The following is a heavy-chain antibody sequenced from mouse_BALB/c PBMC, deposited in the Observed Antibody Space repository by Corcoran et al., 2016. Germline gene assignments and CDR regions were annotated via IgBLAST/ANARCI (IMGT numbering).Heavy chain of an antibody. CDR1: GYTFTNYG. V-gene: IGHV9-3-1*01. Sequence: QIQLVQAGPELKKPGETVKSSCKASGYTFTNYGMNWVKQAPGKGLKWMGWINTYTGEPTYADDFKGRFAFSLETSASTAYLQINNLKNEDTATYFCAREPYAMDYWGQGTSVTVSS. CDR2: INTYTGEP. J-gene: IGHJ4*01. CDR3: AREPYAMDY.